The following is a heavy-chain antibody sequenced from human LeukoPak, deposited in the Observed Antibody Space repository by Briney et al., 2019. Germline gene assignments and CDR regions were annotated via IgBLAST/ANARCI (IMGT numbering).Heavy chain of an antibody. CDR2: IRSKANSYAT. D-gene: IGHD3-10*01. Sequence: GGSLRLSCAASGFTFSGSAMHWVRQASGKGLEWVGRIRSKANSYATAYAASVKGRFTISRDDSKNTAYLQMNSLKTEDTAVYYCTLAGGSGSYSGYWGQGTLVTVSS. CDR3: TLAGGSGSYSGY. J-gene: IGHJ4*02. V-gene: IGHV3-73*01. CDR1: GFTFSGSA.